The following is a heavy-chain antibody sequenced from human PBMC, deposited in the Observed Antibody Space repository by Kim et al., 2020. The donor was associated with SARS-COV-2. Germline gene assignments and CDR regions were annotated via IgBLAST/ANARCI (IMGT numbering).Heavy chain of an antibody. D-gene: IGHD7-27*01. V-gene: IGHV3-30*04. CDR1: GFTFSSYA. J-gene: IGHJ4*02. CDR2: ISYDGSNK. Sequence: GGSLRLSCAASGFTFSSYAMHWVRQAPGKGLEWVAVISYDGSNKYYADSVKGRFTISRDNSKNTLYLQMNSLRAEETAVYYCATSSDWGSEGSFDYWGQG. CDR3: ATSSDWGSEGSFDY.